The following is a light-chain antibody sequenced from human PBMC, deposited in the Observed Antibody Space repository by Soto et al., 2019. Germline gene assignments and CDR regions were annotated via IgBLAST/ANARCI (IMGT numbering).Light chain of an antibody. V-gene: IGLV2-14*03. Sequence: QSVLTQPASVSGSPGQSITISCTGTSSDVGGYNYVSWYQHPPGKAPKLIIYDVSNRPSGVSNRFSGSKSGNTASLTISGLQAEDEADYYCSSYTSSSPYVFGAGTKVTAL. CDR1: SSDVGGYNY. CDR2: DVS. CDR3: SSYTSSSPYV. J-gene: IGLJ1*01.